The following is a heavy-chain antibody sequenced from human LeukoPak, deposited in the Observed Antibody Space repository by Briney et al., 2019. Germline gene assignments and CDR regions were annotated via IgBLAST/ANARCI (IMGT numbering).Heavy chain of an antibody. CDR1: GFTVSINY. J-gene: IGHJ4*02. Sequence: GSLRLSCAASGFTVSINYMNWIRQAPGKGLEWIGSIYYSGTTYYNPSLKSRVTISVDTSKNQFSLKLSSVTAADTALYYCAKHYMGSSYNHGLDCWGQGTLVTVSS. CDR3: AKHYMGSSYNHGLDC. CDR2: IYYSGTT. V-gene: IGHV4-59*05. D-gene: IGHD3-10*01.